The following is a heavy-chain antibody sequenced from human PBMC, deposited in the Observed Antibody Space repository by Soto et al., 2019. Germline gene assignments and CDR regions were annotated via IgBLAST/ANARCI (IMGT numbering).Heavy chain of an antibody. CDR1: GGTFSSYA. J-gene: IGHJ3*02. CDR3: AREVDTAMVIGAFDI. CDR2: IIPIFGTA. V-gene: IGHV1-69*01. D-gene: IGHD5-18*01. Sequence: QVQLVQSGAEVKKPGSSVKVSCKASGGTFSSYAISWVRQAPGQGLEWMGGIIPIFGTANYAQKFQGRVTITADESTSPTYMELSSLRSENTAVYYCAREVDTAMVIGAFDIWGQGTMVTVSS.